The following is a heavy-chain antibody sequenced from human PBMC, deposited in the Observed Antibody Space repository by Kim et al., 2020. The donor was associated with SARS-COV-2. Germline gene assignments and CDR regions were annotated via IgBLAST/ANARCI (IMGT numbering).Heavy chain of an antibody. V-gene: IGHV3-7*03. CDR3: ARDLSGSKDAFDI. J-gene: IGHJ3*02. CDR1: GFTFNNYW. CDR2: INQDGSAK. D-gene: IGHD1-26*01. Sequence: GGSLILSCAASGFTFNNYWMSWVRQAPGEGLECVANINQDGSAKYYVGSVKGRFTVSRDNAENSLYLQMSGLRAEDTAVYYCARDLSGSKDAFDIWGQGTMVTVSS.